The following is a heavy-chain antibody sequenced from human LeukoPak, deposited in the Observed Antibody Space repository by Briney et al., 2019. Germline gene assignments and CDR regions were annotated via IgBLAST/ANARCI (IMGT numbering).Heavy chain of an antibody. D-gene: IGHD3-22*01. Sequence: ASVKVSCKASGYTFTGYHMHWVRQAPGQGLEWMGWIYPNSGGTNYAQKFQGRVTMTRDTSISTAYMELSRLRSDDTAVYYCARISGSLLAFDYWGQGTLLTVSS. CDR1: GYTFTGYH. V-gene: IGHV1-2*02. J-gene: IGHJ4*02. CDR2: IYPNSGGT. CDR3: ARISGSLLAFDY.